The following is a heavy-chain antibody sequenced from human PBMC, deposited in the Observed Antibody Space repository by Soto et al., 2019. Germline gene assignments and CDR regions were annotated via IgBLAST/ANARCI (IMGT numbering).Heavy chain of an antibody. D-gene: IGHD6-19*01. CDR1: GFTFDDYA. CDR3: ARSRRGAYSSGWYSLPGYYNYGIDV. V-gene: IGHV3-9*01. CDR2: ISWNSGRI. J-gene: IGHJ6*02. Sequence: GGSLRLSCAASGFTFDDYAMHWVLQAPGKGLEWVSGISWNSGRIGYADFVKGRFTISRDNAKKSLYLQWTSLKASDTGMYYCARSRRGAYSSGWYSLPGYYNYGIDVWGQGTKVTVSS.